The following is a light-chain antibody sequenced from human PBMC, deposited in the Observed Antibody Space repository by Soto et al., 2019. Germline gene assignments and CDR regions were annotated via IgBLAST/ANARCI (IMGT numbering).Light chain of an antibody. CDR2: SAS. Sequence: IQLTQSPTSLSACVGDRVTIPCRASQGIDSYLAWYQRKPGEAPKLLIYSASTLQSGVPSRFSGRGSGTDFTLTITSLHPEDFETYYFQQFFTYRYPFXQGT. CDR3: QQFFTYRYP. CDR1: QGIDSY. J-gene: IGKJ2*01. V-gene: IGKV1-9*01.